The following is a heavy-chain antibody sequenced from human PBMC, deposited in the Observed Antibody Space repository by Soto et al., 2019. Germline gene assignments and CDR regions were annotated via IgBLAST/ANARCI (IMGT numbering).Heavy chain of an antibody. Sequence: QVQLVESGGGVVQPGRSLRLSCAASGFTFSSYAMYWVRQAPGKGLDWVAVISYDGNNKYYADSVKGRFTISRDNSKNPLYLQMNSLRAEDTAVYYCARAGWDGGSCYTLVGLRYGMDDWGQGTTVTVSS. J-gene: IGHJ6*02. CDR2: ISYDGNNK. V-gene: IGHV3-30-3*01. CDR1: GFTFSSYA. D-gene: IGHD2-15*01. CDR3: ARAGWDGGSCYTLVGLRYGMDD.